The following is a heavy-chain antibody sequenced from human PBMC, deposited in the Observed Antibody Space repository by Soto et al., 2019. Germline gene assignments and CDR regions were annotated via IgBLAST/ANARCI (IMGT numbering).Heavy chain of an antibody. D-gene: IGHD3-3*01. J-gene: IGHJ6*03. CDR2: MNPNRGNT. CDR1: GYTFTSYD. CDR3: ARGMYYDFWSGYYTFSYYYYMDV. Sequence: QVQLVQSGAEVKKPGASVKVSCKASGYTFTSYDINWVRQATGQGLEWMGWMNPNRGNTGYAQKFQGRVTMTRNTSISTAYMELSSLRSEDTAVYYCARGMYYDFWSGYYTFSYYYYMDVWGKGTTVTVSS. V-gene: IGHV1-8*01.